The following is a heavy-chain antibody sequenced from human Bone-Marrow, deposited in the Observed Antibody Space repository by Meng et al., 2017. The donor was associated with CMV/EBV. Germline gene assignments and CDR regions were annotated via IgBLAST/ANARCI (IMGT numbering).Heavy chain of an antibody. CDR1: GGSVNSSSYY. CDR3: ARDRSGSYYFDY. Sequence: SETLSLTCTVSGGSVNSSSYYWTWIRQPPGKGLEWIGYIYYSGSTNYNPSLKSRVIISIDTSKNQFSLKLSSVTAADTAVYYCARDRSGSYYFDYWGQGTLVTVSS. D-gene: IGHD1-26*01. V-gene: IGHV4-61*01. CDR2: IYYSGST. J-gene: IGHJ4*02.